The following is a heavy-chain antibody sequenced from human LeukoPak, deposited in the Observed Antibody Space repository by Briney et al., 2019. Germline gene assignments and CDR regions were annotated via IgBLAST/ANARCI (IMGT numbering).Heavy chain of an antibody. D-gene: IGHD2-21*02. CDR2: IYSGGST. J-gene: IGHJ5*02. CDR3: ARSLGIVVVTGLTEDDWFDP. CDR1: GGSISSSTYD. V-gene: IGHV4-39*07. Sequence: PSETPSLTCSASGGSISSSTYDWGWIRQSPGKGLEWIGTIYSGGSTYYNPSLKSRVTLSVDTSKNHFYLKLNSVTAADTAVYYCARSLGIVVVTGLTEDDWFDPWGQGTLVTVSS.